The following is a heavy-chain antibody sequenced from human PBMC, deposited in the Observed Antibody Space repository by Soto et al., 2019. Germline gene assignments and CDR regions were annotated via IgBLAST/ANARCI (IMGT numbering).Heavy chain of an antibody. J-gene: IGHJ4*02. D-gene: IGHD2-8*01. CDR2: IFHDGTA. Sequence: SETLSLTCAVSGVSISGGNWWTWVRQTPQRGLEYICEIFHDGTANYYPSVERRVAISVDTPKNHFSLKLTSVTAAVQAIYFCARLVYDPRLNSMYFDFWGPGALVTVSS. CDR3: ARLVYDPRLNSMYFDF. CDR1: GVSISGGNW. V-gene: IGHV4-4*02.